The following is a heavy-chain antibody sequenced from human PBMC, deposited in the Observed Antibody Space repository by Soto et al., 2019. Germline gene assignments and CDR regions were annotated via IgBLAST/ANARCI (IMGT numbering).Heavy chain of an antibody. Sequence: GGSLRLSCAASGFTFSSYGMHWVRQAPGKGLEWVAVISYDGSNKYYADSVKGRFTISRDNSKNTLYLQMNSLRAEDTAVYYCAKPSFPKYYYDSSGYHDYWGQGTLVTVSS. D-gene: IGHD3-22*01. CDR2: ISYDGSNK. J-gene: IGHJ4*02. CDR3: AKPSFPKYYYDSSGYHDY. CDR1: GFTFSSYG. V-gene: IGHV3-30*18.